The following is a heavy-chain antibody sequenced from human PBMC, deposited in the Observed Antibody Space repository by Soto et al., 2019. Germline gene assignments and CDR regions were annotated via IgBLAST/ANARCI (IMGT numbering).Heavy chain of an antibody. Sequence: SETLSLTCTVSGGSIFGGDYYWSWIRQPPGKGLEWIGSIYYSGRSFYNPSLESRVSISVGTSKNQFSLRLNSVTAADTAFYYCARDVDSTILKPNDAFGVWGQGTMVTVSS. CDR2: IYYSGRS. J-gene: IGHJ3*01. CDR3: ARDVDSTILKPNDAFGV. V-gene: IGHV4-30-4*01. D-gene: IGHD5-18*01. CDR1: GGSIFGGDYY.